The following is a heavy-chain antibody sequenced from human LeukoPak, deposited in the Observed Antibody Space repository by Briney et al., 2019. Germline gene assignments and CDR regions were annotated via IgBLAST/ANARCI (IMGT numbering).Heavy chain of an antibody. V-gene: IGHV2-70*01. D-gene: IGHD4-17*01. Sequence: SGPALVKPTQTLTLTCTFPGFSLSTSGMCVSWIRQPPGKALEWLALIDWDDDKYYSTSLKTRLTISKDTSKNQVVLTMTNMDPVDTATYYCARIRGDYALGLNYYGMDVWGQGTTVTVSS. CDR2: IDWDDDK. CDR1: GFSLSTSGMC. CDR3: ARIRGDYALGLNYYGMDV. J-gene: IGHJ6*02.